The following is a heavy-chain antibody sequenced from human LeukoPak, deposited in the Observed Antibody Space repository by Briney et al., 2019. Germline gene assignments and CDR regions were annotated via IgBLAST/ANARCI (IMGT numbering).Heavy chain of an antibody. Sequence: ASVKVSCKASGDTFTSYYMHWVRQAPGQGLEWMGIINPSGGSTSYAQKFQGRVTMTRDMSTSTVYMELSSLRSEDTAVYYCARDPGPIVAEYYFDYWGQGTLVTVSS. V-gene: IGHV1-46*01. J-gene: IGHJ4*02. CDR2: INPSGGST. CDR3: ARDPGPIVAEYYFDY. D-gene: IGHD3-22*01. CDR1: GDTFTSYY.